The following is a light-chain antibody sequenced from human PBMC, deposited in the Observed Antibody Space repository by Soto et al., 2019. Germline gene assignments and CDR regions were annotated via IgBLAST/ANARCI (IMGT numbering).Light chain of an antibody. J-gene: IGKJ1*01. V-gene: IGKV3D-20*01. Sequence: EIVLTQSPATLSLSPGERATLSCGASQSVSSDFLAWYQQKPGLAPRLLIFDASIRATGIPDRFSGSGSGTDFTLPISSLEPEDFAVYYCQQYGTSPPQTFGQGTKVEIK. CDR2: DAS. CDR3: QQYGTSPPQT. CDR1: QSVSSDF.